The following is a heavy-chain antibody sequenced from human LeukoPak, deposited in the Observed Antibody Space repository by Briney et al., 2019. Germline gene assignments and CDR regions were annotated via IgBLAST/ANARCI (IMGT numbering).Heavy chain of an antibody. CDR3: ARDGYYYDSSGYYPFWY. CDR1: GYTFTSYG. Sequence: ASVKVSCKASGYTFTSYGISWVRQAPGQGLEWMGWISAYNGNTNYAQKLQGRVTITTDTSTGTAYMELRSLRSDDTAVYYCARDGYYYDSSGYYPFWYWGQGTLVTVSS. D-gene: IGHD3-22*01. V-gene: IGHV1-18*01. CDR2: ISAYNGNT. J-gene: IGHJ4*02.